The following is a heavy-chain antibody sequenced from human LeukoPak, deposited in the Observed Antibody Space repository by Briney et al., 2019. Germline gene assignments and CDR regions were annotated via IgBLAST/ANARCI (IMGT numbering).Heavy chain of an antibody. D-gene: IGHD1-1*01. V-gene: IGHV4-39*07. CDR1: GGSISSSSYY. CDR3: ARELDGDNWFDP. Sequence: SETLSLTCTVSGGSISSSSYYWGWIRQPPGKGLEWIGSTYYSGSTYYNPSLKSRVTISVDTSKNQFSLRLSSVTAADTAVYYCARELDGDNWFDPWGQGTLVTVSS. CDR2: TYYSGST. J-gene: IGHJ5*02.